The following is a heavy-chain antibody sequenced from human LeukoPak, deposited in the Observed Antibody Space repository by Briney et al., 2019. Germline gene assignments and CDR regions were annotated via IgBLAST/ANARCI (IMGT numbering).Heavy chain of an antibody. CDR1: GFTFTNYA. Sequence: GSLRLSCAASGFTFTNYAMSWLRQAPPKGLDWISVISGSGGSTYYADSVKGRFTISRDNSKNTLYVQMNSLRAEDTAVYYCAKHLYYDSGAYHTLSSFDYWGQGTLVTVSS. V-gene: IGHV3-23*01. J-gene: IGHJ4*02. CDR2: ISGSGGST. CDR3: AKHLYYDSGAYHTLSSFDY. D-gene: IGHD3-22*01.